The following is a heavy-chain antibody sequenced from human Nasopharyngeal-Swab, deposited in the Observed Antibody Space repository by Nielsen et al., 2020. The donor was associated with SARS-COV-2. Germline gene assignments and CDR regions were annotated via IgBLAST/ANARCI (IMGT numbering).Heavy chain of an antibody. Sequence: GESLKISCAASGFTFDDYGMSWVRQAPGKGLEWVSGINWNGGSTGYADSVKGRFTISRDNAKNSLYLQMNSLRAEDTAVYYCARDFLLDRVPNWFDPWGQGTLVTVSS. V-gene: IGHV3-20*04. J-gene: IGHJ5*02. D-gene: IGHD2-2*03. CDR2: INWNGGST. CDR3: ARDFLLDRVPNWFDP. CDR1: GFTFDDYG.